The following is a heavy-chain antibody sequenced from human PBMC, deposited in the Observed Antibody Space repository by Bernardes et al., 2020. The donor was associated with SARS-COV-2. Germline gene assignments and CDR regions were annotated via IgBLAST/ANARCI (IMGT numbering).Heavy chain of an antibody. CDR3: ARESNKAMEYYYYYGLDV. V-gene: IGHV4-59*01. J-gene: IGHJ6*02. D-gene: IGHD5-18*01. CDR1: GASISGDS. CDR2: MSYRGST. Sequence: SEPLSLTCTVSGASISGDSWSWIRQPPGKGLEWIGCMSYRGSTNYNPSLKSRVTISIDTSKNQFSLKVTSMTAADTAVYYCARESNKAMEYYYYYGLDVWGQGTTVTVSS.